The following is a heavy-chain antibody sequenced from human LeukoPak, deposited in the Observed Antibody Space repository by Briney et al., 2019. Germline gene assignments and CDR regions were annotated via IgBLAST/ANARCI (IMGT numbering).Heavy chain of an antibody. CDR2: MNPNSGNT. CDR1: GSTFTSYD. V-gene: IGHV1-8*01. J-gene: IGHJ6*03. CDR3: ARKRIGYYYMDV. Sequence: GASVKLSCTASGSTFTSYDITWVRQATGQGLEWMGWMNPNSGNTGYAQKFQGRVTMTRNTSISTAYMELSSLRSEDTAVYYCARKRIGYYYMDVWGKGTTVTVSS. D-gene: IGHD2-21*01.